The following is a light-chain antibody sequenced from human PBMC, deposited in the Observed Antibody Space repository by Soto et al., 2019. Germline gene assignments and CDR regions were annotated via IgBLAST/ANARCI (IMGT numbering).Light chain of an antibody. CDR2: DAS. CDR1: QSVSSY. V-gene: IGKV3-11*01. J-gene: IGKJ4*01. CDR3: QQRSDWPLT. Sequence: EIVLTQSPATLSLSPGQRATLSCRASQSVSSYLAWYQQQPGQAPRLLIYDASNRATGIPARFSGRGSGTDVTLTISSLEPEDFAVYYCQQRSDWPLTFGGGTKVEIK.